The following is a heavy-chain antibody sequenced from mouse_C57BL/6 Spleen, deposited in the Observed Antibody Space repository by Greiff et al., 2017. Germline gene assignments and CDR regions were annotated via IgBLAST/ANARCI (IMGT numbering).Heavy chain of an antibody. Sequence: VQLQQSGAELVRPGASVKLSCTASGFNIKDDYMHWVKQRPEQGLAWIGWIDPENGDTEYASKFQGKGTITADTSSNTADLQLSSLPSEDTAVYYCTTGGGTLYYYAMDYWGQGTSVTVSS. CDR3: TTGGGTLYYYAMDY. CDR2: IDPENGDT. D-gene: IGHD3-3*01. J-gene: IGHJ4*01. V-gene: IGHV14-4*01. CDR1: GFNIKDDY.